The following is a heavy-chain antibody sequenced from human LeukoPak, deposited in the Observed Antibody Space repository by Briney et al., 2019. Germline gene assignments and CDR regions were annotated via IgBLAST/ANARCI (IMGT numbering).Heavy chain of an antibody. V-gene: IGHV1-2*02. CDR2: INPNSGGT. J-gene: IGHJ4*02. CDR3: ARSPYYYDSSGSLYYFDY. D-gene: IGHD3-22*01. CDR1: GYTFTGYY. Sequence: GASVKVSCKASGYTFTGYYMHWVRQAPGQGLEWMGWINPNSGGTNYAQMFQGTVTMTRDTAISTAYMELSRLRSDDTAVYYCARSPYYYDSSGSLYYFDYWGQGTLVTVS.